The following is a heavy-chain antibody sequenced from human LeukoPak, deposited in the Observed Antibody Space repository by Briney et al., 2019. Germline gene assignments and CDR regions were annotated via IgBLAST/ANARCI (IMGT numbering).Heavy chain of an antibody. CDR3: ATYYYDSSGYPFDY. V-gene: IGHV1-46*01. CDR2: INPSGGST. D-gene: IGHD3-22*01. J-gene: IGHJ4*02. Sequence: ASVKVSCKASGYTFTSYYMHWVRQAPGQGLEWMGIINPSGGSTSYAQKFQGRVTITADKSTSTAYMELSSLRSEDTAVYYCATYYYDSSGYPFDYWGQGTLVTVSS. CDR1: GYTFTSYY.